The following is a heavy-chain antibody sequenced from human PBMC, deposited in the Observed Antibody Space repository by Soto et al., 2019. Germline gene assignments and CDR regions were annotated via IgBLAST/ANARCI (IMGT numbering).Heavy chain of an antibody. CDR3: ATDEGLLWSGELV. CDR2: IYYSRST. CDR1: GVSVTTGGGYY. D-gene: IGHD3-10*01. J-gene: IGHJ4*02. V-gene: IGHV4-31*03. Sequence: QVQLQESGPGLVKPSQTLSLTCSVSGVSVTTGGGYYWSWIRQHPGKGPEWMGHIYYSRSTYYTPSLNRRVTISTDPSTNQFSLTLTSVTVADTAVYFCATDEGLLWSGELVWGQGILVTVSS.